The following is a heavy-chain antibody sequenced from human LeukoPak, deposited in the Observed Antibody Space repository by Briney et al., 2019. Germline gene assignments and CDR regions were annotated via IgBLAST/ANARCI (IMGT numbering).Heavy chain of an antibody. J-gene: IGHJ3*02. V-gene: IGHV3-30-3*01. D-gene: IGHD3-9*01. CDR1: GFTFSSYA. CDR3: ARRSSDYDILTGYRSDAFDI. Sequence: GGSLRLSCAASGFTFSSYAMHWVRQVPGKGLEWVAVISYDGSNKYYADSVKGRFTISRDNSKNTLYLQMNSLRAEDTAVYYCARRSSDYDILTGYRSDAFDIWGQGTMVTVSS. CDR2: ISYDGSNK.